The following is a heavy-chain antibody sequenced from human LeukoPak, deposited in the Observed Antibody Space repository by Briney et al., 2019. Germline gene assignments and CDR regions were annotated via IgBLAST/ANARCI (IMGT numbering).Heavy chain of an antibody. CDR3: ARNDRSGGVDY. Sequence: PSETLSLTCTVSGGSISSYYWSWIRQPPGKGLEWIGYIYYSGSTNYNPSLKSRVTISVDTSKNQFSLKLSSVTAADTAVYYCARNDRSGGVDYWGQGTLVTVSS. J-gene: IGHJ4*02. V-gene: IGHV4-59*12. CDR2: IYYSGST. D-gene: IGHD1-1*01. CDR1: GGSISSYY.